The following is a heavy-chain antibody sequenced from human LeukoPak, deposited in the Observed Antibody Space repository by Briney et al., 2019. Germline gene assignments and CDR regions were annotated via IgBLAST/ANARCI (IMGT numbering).Heavy chain of an antibody. CDR3: AREARYYYDSSGLRDAFDI. Sequence: PGGSLRLSCAASGFAFDEYGMTWVRQAPGKGLEWVSGINWKGGSTGYADSVKGRFTISRDNAKNSLYLQMNSLRAEDTALYHCAREARYYYDSSGLRDAFDIWGQGTMDTVSS. D-gene: IGHD3-22*01. CDR1: GFAFDEYG. J-gene: IGHJ3*02. CDR2: INWKGGST. V-gene: IGHV3-20*01.